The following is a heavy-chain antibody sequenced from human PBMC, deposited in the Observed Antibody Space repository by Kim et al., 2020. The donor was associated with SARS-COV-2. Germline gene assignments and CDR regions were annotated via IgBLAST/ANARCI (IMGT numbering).Heavy chain of an antibody. V-gene: IGHV3-53*04. Sequence: GGSLRLSCAASGFTVSSNYMSWVRQAPGTGLEWVSVIYSGGSTYYADSVKGRFTITRHNSKNTLYLQMNSLRAEDTAVYYCARDAIGWAGAAGTGYWGQGTLVTVSS. J-gene: IGHJ4*02. D-gene: IGHD6-13*01. CDR2: IYSGGST. CDR1: GFTVSSNY. CDR3: ARDAIGWAGAAGTGY.